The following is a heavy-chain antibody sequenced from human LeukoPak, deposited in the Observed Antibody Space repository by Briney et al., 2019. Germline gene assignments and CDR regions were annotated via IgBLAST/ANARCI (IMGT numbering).Heavy chain of an antibody. CDR1: GFTFSDYY. CDR3: TTDFSPVTIFGVVIDY. J-gene: IGHJ4*02. D-gene: IGHD3-3*01. Sequence: GGSLRLSCAASGFTFSDYYMSWIRQAPGKGLEWVSYISSSSSCTNYADSVKGRFTISRDNAKNSLYLQMNSLRAEDTAVYYCTTDFSPVTIFGVVIDYWGQGTLVTVSS. CDR2: ISSSSSCT. V-gene: IGHV3-11*05.